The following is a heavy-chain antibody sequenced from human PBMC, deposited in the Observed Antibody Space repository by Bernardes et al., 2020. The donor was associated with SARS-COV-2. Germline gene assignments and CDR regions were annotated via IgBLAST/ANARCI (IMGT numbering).Heavy chain of an antibody. J-gene: IGHJ3*02. CDR1: GYTFPVYH. Sequence: ASVKVSCMASGYTFPVYHIHWVRQAPGQGLEGMGWIDPNSGGTNYAQKFQGRVTMTRDTSTTTAYMELSSLRSDDAAVYYCAREVGINAFDIWGQGTTVTVSS. V-gene: IGHV1-2*02. CDR3: AREVGINAFDI. D-gene: IGHD1-26*01. CDR2: IDPNSGGT.